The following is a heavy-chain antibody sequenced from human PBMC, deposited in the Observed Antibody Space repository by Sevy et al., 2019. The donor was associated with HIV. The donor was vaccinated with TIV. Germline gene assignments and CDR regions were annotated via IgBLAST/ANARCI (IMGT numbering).Heavy chain of an antibody. CDR1: GFTFSDYA. V-gene: IGHV3-9*01. Sequence: GGSLRLSCAASGFTFSDYAMHWVRLIPGKGLEWVSGISWNSGDIGYAESVKGRFSISRDNAKNSLHLQMNSLRVEDTAFYYSARAQGYCVVNMCFGGSINAFDCWGQGTMVTVSS. J-gene: IGHJ3*01. D-gene: IGHD2-15*01. CDR2: ISWNSGDI. CDR3: ARAQGYCVVNMCFGGSINAFDC.